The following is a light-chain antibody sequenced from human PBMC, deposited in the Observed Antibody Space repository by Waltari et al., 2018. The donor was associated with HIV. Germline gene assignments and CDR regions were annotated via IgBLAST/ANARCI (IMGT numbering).Light chain of an antibody. J-gene: IGLJ3*02. Sequence: SYELTQPPSVSVSPGQTARITCSGDALPKQYAYWYQQKPGQAPVLGIYKDSERPSGIPERFSGSSSGTTVTLTISGVQAEDEADYYCQSADSSGIRWVFGGGTKLTVL. CDR3: QSADSSGIRWV. CDR2: KDS. V-gene: IGLV3-25*03. CDR1: ALPKQY.